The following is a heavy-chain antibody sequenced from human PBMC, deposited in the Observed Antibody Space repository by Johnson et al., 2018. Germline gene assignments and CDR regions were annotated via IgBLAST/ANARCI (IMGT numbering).Heavy chain of an antibody. Sequence: QVQLVQSGGGVVQPGTTLRLSCAASGFTFSSYGMHWVRQAPGKGLEWVAVITYAGSNKYHVDSVEGRFAISRDNSKNTLYLQMNSLRPEDTAVYYCAKPYLRYCSDGSCCSGAFHIWGQGTVVTVSS. V-gene: IGHV3-30*18. D-gene: IGHD2-15*01. CDR2: ITYAGSNK. J-gene: IGHJ3*02. CDR3: AKPYLRYCSDGSCCSGAFHI. CDR1: GFTFSSYG.